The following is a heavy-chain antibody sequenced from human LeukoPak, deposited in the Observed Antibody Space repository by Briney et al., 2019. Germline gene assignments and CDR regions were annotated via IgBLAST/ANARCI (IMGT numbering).Heavy chain of an antibody. CDR1: GGTFFSYD. Sequence: EASVKVSCKASGGTFFSYDINWVRQAPGQGPEWMGGIIPVFGTTNYAQKFQGRVTITADESTSTAYMYLSSLRSEDTAVYYCARKVSGAYCGGDCSDALDVWGQGTTVTVSS. V-gene: IGHV1-69*13. J-gene: IGHJ3*01. D-gene: IGHD2-21*02. CDR3: ARKVSGAYCGGDCSDALDV. CDR2: IIPVFGTT.